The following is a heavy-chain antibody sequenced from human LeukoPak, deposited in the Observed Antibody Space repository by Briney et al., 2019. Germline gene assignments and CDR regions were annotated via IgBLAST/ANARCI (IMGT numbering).Heavy chain of an antibody. D-gene: IGHD1-26*01. CDR3: SRESGPFSPFGH. V-gene: IGHV4/OR15-8*02. J-gene: IGHJ4*02. CDR2: ISLAGQT. Sequence: KPSETLSLTCGVSGGSISGTNWWSWVRQPPGQGLEWIGEISLAGQTNYNPSLNGRVTMSLDKSSNQLSLHLTSVTAADTATYYCSRESGPFSPFGHWGQGTLVTVTS. CDR1: GGSISGTNW.